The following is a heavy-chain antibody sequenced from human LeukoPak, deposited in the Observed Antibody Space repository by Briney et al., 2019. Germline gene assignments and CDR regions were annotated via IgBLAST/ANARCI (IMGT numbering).Heavy chain of an antibody. D-gene: IGHD1-1*01. CDR2: ISYDGSNK. J-gene: IGHJ5*02. Sequence: GGSLRLSCAASGFTFSSYAMHWVRQAPGKGLEWVAVISYDGSNKYYADSVKGRFTISRDNSKNTLYPQMNSLRAEDTAVYYCAREVSTGTTWPNWFDPWGQGTLVTVSS. CDR3: AREVSTGTTWPNWFDP. CDR1: GFTFSSYA. V-gene: IGHV3-30*04.